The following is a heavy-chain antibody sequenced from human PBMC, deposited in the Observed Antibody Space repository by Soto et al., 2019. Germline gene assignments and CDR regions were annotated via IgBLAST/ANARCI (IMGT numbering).Heavy chain of an antibody. CDR3: TRHEGGAAADRPLDY. Sequence: PSDTLSLTCTVSGVSSSSSTYYWGWVRQPPGKGLEWIGSIYYSGSTRYNPSLKSRVTMSVDTSTNQFSLKLNSVTAADTAVYYCTRHEGGAAADRPLDYWGQGTLVTVSS. V-gene: IGHV4-39*01. D-gene: IGHD6-13*01. CDR1: GVSSSSSTYY. CDR2: IYYSGST. J-gene: IGHJ4*02.